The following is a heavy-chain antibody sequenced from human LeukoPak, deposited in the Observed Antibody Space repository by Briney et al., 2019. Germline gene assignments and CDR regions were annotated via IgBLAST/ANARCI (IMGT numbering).Heavy chain of an antibody. V-gene: IGHV5-51*01. D-gene: IGHD4-23*01. CDR2: IYPGDSDT. J-gene: IGHJ3*01. Sequence: GESLKISCKASGYNFTNYWIAWVRQMSGKGLEWMGVIYPGDSDTRYSPSLQGQVTISADKSITTAYLQWSSLKASDTAMYYCAAGYGANDDAFDLWGQGTMVTVSS. CDR3: AAGYGANDDAFDL. CDR1: GYNFTNYW.